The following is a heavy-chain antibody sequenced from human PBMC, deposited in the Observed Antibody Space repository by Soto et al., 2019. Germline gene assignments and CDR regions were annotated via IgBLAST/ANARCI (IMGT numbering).Heavy chain of an antibody. J-gene: IGHJ4*02. Sequence: EVPLVESGGGLVKPGGSLRLSCVASGFTFSSYSMNWVRQAPGKGLEWLSSISTTITYVYYADSVKGRFTISRDNAKNSLYLQMNTLIAEDTAVYYCARGYSSSWYIPDYWGQGTLVTVSS. CDR2: ISTTITYV. D-gene: IGHD6-13*01. V-gene: IGHV3-21*01. CDR3: ARGYSSSWYIPDY. CDR1: GFTFSSYS.